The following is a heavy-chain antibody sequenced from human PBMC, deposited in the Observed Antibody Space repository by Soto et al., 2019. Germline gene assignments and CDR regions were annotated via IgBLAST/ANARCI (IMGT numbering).Heavy chain of an antibody. J-gene: IGHJ4*02. V-gene: IGHV3-23*01. Sequence: EVQLLESGGGLVQPGGSLRLSCAASGFTFSSYAMSWVRQAPGKGLEWVSAISGSGGSTYYADSVKGRFTISRDNSKNTLDLPMNSLRAEDTAVYYCAKDGYYYGSGSYYYFDYWGQGTLVTVSS. CDR1: GFTFSSYA. CDR3: AKDGYYYGSGSYYYFDY. D-gene: IGHD3-10*01. CDR2: ISGSGGST.